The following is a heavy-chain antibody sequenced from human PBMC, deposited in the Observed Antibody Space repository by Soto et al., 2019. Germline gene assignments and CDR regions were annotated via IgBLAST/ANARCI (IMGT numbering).Heavy chain of an antibody. CDR2: ISGSGGST. CDR1: GFTLSSYA. CDR3: AEVPETAGTYFYYYYGMDV. J-gene: IGHJ6*02. D-gene: IGHD6-13*01. V-gene: IGHV3-23*01. Sequence: RLSCAASGFTLSSYAMSWVRQAPGKGLEWVSAISGSGGSTYYADSVKGRFTISRDNSKNTLYLQMKSLRAEDTAVYYCAEVPETAGTYFYYYYGMDVWGQGTTVTVS.